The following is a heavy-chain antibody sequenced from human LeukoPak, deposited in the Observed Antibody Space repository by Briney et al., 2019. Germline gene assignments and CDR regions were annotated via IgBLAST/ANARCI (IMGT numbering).Heavy chain of an antibody. V-gene: IGHV3-7*01. J-gene: IGHJ4*02. D-gene: IGHD6-6*01. CDR3: ARGGRLFDY. Sequence: GGSLRLSCAASRFTFSNSWMSWVRQAPGKGLEWVANINQDGSEKYYVDSVKGRFTISRDNAKNSVYLQMNSLRADDTAVYYCARGGRLFDYWGQGTLVTVSS. CDR1: RFTFSNSW. CDR2: INQDGSEK.